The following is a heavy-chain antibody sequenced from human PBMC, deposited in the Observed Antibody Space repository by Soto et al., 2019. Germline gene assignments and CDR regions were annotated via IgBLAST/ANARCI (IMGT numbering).Heavy chain of an antibody. Sequence: QVQLVQSGAEVKKPGSSVKVSCKASGGTFSSYAISWVRQAPGQGLEWMGGIIPIFGTANYAQKFQGRVTITADESTSTAYMELSSLRSEDTAVYYCALRQTDSSWSHGYYYYYGMDVWGQGTTVTVSS. J-gene: IGHJ6*02. V-gene: IGHV1-69*01. CDR2: IIPIFGTA. CDR3: ALRQTDSSWSHGYYYYYGMDV. D-gene: IGHD6-13*01. CDR1: GGTFSSYA.